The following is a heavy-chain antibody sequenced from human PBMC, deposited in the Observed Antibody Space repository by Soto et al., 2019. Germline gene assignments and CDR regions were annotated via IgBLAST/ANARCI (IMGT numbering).Heavy chain of an antibody. CDR3: AKSLVGARAFDY. CDR1: GFTFGINA. CDR2: ITNTGDAA. J-gene: IGHJ4*02. D-gene: IGHD1-26*01. Sequence: EVQVLDSGGGLVQPGGSLRLSCAASGFTFGINAMSWVHQAPGKGLEWVSTITNTGDAAYSADSVKGRFTISRDNSKNTVYLQMNSLRAEDTAVYYCAKSLVGARAFDYWGQGTLVTVSS. V-gene: IGHV3-23*01.